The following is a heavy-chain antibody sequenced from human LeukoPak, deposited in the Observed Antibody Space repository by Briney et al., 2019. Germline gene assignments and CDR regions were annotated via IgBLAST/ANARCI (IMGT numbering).Heavy chain of an antibody. V-gene: IGHV3-43*01. J-gene: IGHJ4*02. CDR1: GFTFDDYT. CDR3: AKDIGGIVGAIKSPTFDY. CDR2: ISWNSDST. Sequence: PGGSLRLSCAASGFTFDDYTMHWVRQTPGKGLEWVSLISWNSDSTYYADSVKGRFTISRHNSKNSLYLQMNSLRTEDTALYYCAKDIGGIVGAIKSPTFDYWGQGTLVTVSP. D-gene: IGHD1-26*01.